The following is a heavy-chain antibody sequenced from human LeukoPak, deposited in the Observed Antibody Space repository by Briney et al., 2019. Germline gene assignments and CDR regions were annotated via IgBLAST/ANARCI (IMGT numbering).Heavy chain of an antibody. V-gene: IGHV4-34*01. D-gene: IGHD6-19*01. J-gene: IGHJ4*02. Sequence: PSETLSLTCAVYGGSFSGYYWSWIRQPPGKGLEWIGEINHSGSTNYNPSLKSRVTISVDTSKNQFSLKLSSVTAADTAVYYCARGSPYSSGWYRGNVEDYWGQGTLVTVSS. CDR2: INHSGST. CDR1: GGSFSGYY. CDR3: ARGSPYSSGWYRGNVEDY.